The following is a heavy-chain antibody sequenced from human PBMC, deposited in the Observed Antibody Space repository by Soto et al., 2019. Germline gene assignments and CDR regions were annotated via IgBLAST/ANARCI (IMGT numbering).Heavy chain of an antibody. Sequence: QVQLVESGGGVVQPGRSLRLSCAASGFTFSSFGMHWVRQAPGKGLEWVAVISFDGSNKYYADSVKDRFTISRDNSKNTLSLQMNSLKAEDTAVYYCAKDTSKYSNNWPAYYGLDVWPRDHGHRLL. V-gene: IGHV3-30*18. CDR1: GFTFSSFG. D-gene: IGHD1-1*01. CDR2: ISFDGSNK. CDR3: AKDTSKYSNNWPAYYGLDV. J-gene: IGHJ6*02.